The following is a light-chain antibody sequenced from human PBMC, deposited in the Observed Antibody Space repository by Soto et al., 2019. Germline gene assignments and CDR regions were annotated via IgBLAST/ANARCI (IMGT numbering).Light chain of an antibody. CDR2: GAS. CDR3: QQSYSTPPWT. CDR1: QSVFNNH. Sequence: EIVLTQSPGTLSLSPGERATLSCRASQSVFNNHIGWYQQKPGQAPRRLIFGASFRATGIPDRFSGSGSGTDFTLTISRLEPEDFATYFCQQSYSTPPWTFGQGTKVDIK. V-gene: IGKV3-20*01. J-gene: IGKJ1*01.